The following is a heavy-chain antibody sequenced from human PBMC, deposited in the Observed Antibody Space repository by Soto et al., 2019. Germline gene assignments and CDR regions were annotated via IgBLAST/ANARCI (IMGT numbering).Heavy chain of an antibody. Sequence: TLSLTFTVSSASIITDYYYWSWIRQPPGKGLEWIGYMSYSGTYYNPSLKSRVTTSLDRSKNQISLYLTSVTAADTAVYYCARIGPISGIVTNNWFDLWGQGVLVTVSS. CDR1: SASIITDYYY. V-gene: IGHV4-30-4*01. J-gene: IGHJ5*02. CDR3: ARIGPISGIVTNNWFDL. CDR2: MSYSGT. D-gene: IGHD3-3*02.